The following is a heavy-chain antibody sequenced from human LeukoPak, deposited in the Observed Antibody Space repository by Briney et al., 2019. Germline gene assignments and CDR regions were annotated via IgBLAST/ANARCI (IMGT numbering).Heavy chain of an antibody. V-gene: IGHV3-23*01. Sequence: GGSLRLSCAASGFTFNTYAISWVRQAPGKGLEWVSAITGSGGSTYYADSVQGRFTISRDSSRNTLYLQMNSLRAEDTAVYYCAPWEPRGHYYMDVWGKGTTVTVSS. CDR3: APWEPRGHYYMDV. CDR1: GFTFNTYA. J-gene: IGHJ6*03. CDR2: ITGSGGST. D-gene: IGHD1-26*01.